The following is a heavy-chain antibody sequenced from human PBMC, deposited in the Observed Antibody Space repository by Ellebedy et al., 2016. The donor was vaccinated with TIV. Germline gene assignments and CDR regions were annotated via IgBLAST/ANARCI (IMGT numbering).Heavy chain of an antibody. J-gene: IGHJ5*02. CDR2: YYYSDAV. CDR1: GGTIVSSSNY. D-gene: IGHD4-11*01. Sequence: GSLRLSCTVSGGTIVSSSNYWAWIRQSPGKGLEWIGSYYYSDAVYYNPSLKSRVAISVDTSKNQFSLSLRSVTAADTAVYFCARGRLQSIYSWFDPWGQGTLVTVSS. V-gene: IGHV4-39*07. CDR3: ARGRLQSIYSWFDP.